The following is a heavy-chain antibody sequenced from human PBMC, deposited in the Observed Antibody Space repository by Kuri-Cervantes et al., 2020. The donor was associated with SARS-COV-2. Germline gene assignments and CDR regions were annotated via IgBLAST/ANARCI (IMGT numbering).Heavy chain of an antibody. CDR2: INPIRGT. Sequence: SVTVSCKSSGYTFSDYYMHWVRQAPGQGPEWVGWINPIRGTNSAQKLQGRVTMTRDTSTSTVHMDLRRLRFDHTAVFYCARNRRTGGYSFGVDLWDQETLVTVSS. D-gene: IGHD5-18*01. V-gene: IGHV1-2*02. CDR1: GYTFSDYY. CDR3: ARNRRTGGYSFGVDL. J-gene: IGHJ4*02.